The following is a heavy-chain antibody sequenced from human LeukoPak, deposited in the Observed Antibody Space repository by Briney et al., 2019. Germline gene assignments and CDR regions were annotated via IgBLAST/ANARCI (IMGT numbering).Heavy chain of an antibody. D-gene: IGHD3-22*01. J-gene: IGHJ1*01. CDR2: VGGRGDGP. CDR3: AMYSSANAREFQG. CDR1: RFIFSDYA. Sequence: GGSLRLSFAASRFIFSDYAMSWVRPAPGERPGWVSTVGGRGDGPYYSDAVKGRFTISRDNARNSLYLQMNSLRAEDTAVYYCAMYSSANAREFQGWGQGTLVTVSS. V-gene: IGHV3-23*01.